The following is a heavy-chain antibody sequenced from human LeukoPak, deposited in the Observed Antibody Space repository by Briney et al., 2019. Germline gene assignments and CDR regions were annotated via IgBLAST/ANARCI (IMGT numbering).Heavy chain of an antibody. CDR3: AKDLYYDFWSGYFRRFDY. V-gene: IGHV3-30*02. Sequence: PGGSLRLSCAASGFTFSSYGMHWVRQAPGKGLEWVAFIRYDGSNKYYADSVKGRFTISRDNSKNTLYLQMNSLRAEETAVYYCAKDLYYDFWSGYFRRFDYWGQGTLVTVSS. CDR1: GFTFSSYG. CDR2: IRYDGSNK. J-gene: IGHJ4*02. D-gene: IGHD3-3*01.